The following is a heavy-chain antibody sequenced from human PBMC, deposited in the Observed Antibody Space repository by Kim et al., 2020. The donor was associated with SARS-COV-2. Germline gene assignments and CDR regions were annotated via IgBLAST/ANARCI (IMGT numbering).Heavy chain of an antibody. CDR3: ARDPYQLLFDYYYGMDV. D-gene: IGHD2-2*01. Sequence: VKGRFTISRDNSKNTLYLQMNSLRAEDTAVYYCARDPYQLLFDYYYGMDVWGQGTTVTVSS. J-gene: IGHJ6*02. V-gene: IGHV3-30*07.